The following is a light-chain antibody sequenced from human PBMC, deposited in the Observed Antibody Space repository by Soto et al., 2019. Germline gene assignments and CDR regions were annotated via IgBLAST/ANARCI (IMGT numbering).Light chain of an antibody. V-gene: IGLV1-36*01. Sequence: QSVLTQPPSVSEAPRQRVTISCSGSSSNIGSNAVIWYQQLPGRAPKLLIYYDDLLPSGVSDRFSGSKSGTSASLAISGLQSEDEADYYCAAWDDSLNGPVFGGGTQLTVL. J-gene: IGLJ2*01. CDR1: SSNIGSNA. CDR3: AAWDDSLNGPV. CDR2: YDD.